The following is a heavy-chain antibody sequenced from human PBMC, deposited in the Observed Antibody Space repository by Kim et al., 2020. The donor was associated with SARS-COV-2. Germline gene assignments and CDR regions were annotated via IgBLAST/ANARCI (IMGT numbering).Heavy chain of an antibody. CDR1: GFPFTPYP. J-gene: IGHJ6*01. Sequence: GGSLRLSCAASGFPFTPYPMTWVRQAPGKGLEWVSTITGRGHNTYYADSVMGRFTVSRDNSNNMLYLQMNSLRPEDTALYYFAKDYSSTWSGGQYHYGL. CDR3: AKDYSSTWSGGQYHYGL. D-gene: IGHD6-13*01. CDR2: ITGRGHNT. V-gene: IGHV3-23*01.